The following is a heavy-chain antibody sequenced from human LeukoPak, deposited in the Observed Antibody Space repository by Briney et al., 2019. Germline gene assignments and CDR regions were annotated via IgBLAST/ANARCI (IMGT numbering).Heavy chain of an antibody. J-gene: IGHJ4*02. Sequence: GGSLRLSCAASGFTFSSYAMHWVRQAPGKGLEWVSAISGSDGSTYYADSVKGRFTISRDNSKNTLYLQLNSLRAEDTAVYYCAKEEYSGNLLTLDYWGQGTLVTVSS. V-gene: IGHV3-23*01. D-gene: IGHD1-26*01. CDR3: AKEEYSGNLLTLDY. CDR1: GFTFSSYA. CDR2: ISGSDGST.